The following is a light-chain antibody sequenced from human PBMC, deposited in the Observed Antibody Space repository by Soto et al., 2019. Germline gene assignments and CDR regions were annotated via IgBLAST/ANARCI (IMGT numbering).Light chain of an antibody. Sequence: EVVMTQSKATLSVSPGERATLSCRASESVSRNLAWYQQKPGQAPRLLIYDASTRATGIPDRFSGGGSGTEFTLTISSLQSEDFVVYYCQQYNSWPPITFGQGRLLE. V-gene: IGKV3-15*01. J-gene: IGKJ5*01. CDR2: DAS. CDR1: ESVSRN. CDR3: QQYNSWPPIT.